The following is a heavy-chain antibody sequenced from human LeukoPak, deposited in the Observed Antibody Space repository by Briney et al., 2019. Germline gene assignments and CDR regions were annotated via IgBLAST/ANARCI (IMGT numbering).Heavy chain of an antibody. V-gene: IGHV3-11*01. Sequence: GGSLRLSWAASGFTFSDYYMSWIRQAPGKGLEWVSYISSSGSTIYYADSVKGRFTISRDNAKDSLYLQMNSLRAEDTAVYYCASGGYYDSSGYPTFDYWGQGTLVTVSS. J-gene: IGHJ4*02. CDR2: ISSSGSTI. D-gene: IGHD3-22*01. CDR3: ASGGYYDSSGYPTFDY. CDR1: GFTFSDYY.